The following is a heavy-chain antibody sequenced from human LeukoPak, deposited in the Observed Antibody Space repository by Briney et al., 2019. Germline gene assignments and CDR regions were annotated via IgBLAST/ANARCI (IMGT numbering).Heavy chain of an antibody. V-gene: IGHV3-23*01. Sequence: GGSLRLSCAASGFTFNTYAMTWVRQAPGKGLEWVSGISDSGGSTYYADSVKGRFTISRDNSKNTLYLQMNSLRAEDTAVYYCAKCHKPDAYCAGDCYFSYWGQGSLVTVSS. D-gene: IGHD2-21*02. CDR2: ISDSGGST. J-gene: IGHJ4*02. CDR1: GFTFNTYA. CDR3: AKCHKPDAYCAGDCYFSY.